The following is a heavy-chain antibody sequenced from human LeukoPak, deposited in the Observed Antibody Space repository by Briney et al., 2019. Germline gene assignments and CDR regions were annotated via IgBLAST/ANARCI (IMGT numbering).Heavy chain of an antibody. CDR2: MNPNSGNT. V-gene: IGHV1-8*01. J-gene: IGHJ4*02. D-gene: IGHD3-22*01. Sequence: ASVKVSCKASGYTFTSYDINWVRQATGQGLEWMGWMNPNSGNTGYAQKFQGRVTLTRDTSTSTVYMELSSLRSEDTAVYYCARERDYYDSSGRFDYWAQGTLVTVSS. CDR3: ARERDYYDSSGRFDY. CDR1: GYTFTSYD.